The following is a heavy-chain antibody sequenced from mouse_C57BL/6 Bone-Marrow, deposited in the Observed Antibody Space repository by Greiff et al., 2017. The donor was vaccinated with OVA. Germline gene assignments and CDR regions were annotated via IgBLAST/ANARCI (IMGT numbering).Heavy chain of an antibody. CDR2: IYPGSGNT. CDR3: AREGDSSGTWFAY. Sequence: VNLVESGAELVRPGASVKLSCKASGYTFTDYYINWVKQRPGQGLEWIARIYPGSGNTYYNEKFKGKATLTAEKSSSTAYMQLSSLTSEDSAVYFCAREGDSSGTWFAYWGQGTLVTVSA. CDR1: GYTFTDYY. J-gene: IGHJ3*01. V-gene: IGHV1-76*01. D-gene: IGHD3-2*02.